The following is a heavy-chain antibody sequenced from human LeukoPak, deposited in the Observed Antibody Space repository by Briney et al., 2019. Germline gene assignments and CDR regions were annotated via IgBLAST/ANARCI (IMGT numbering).Heavy chain of an antibody. CDR1: GGTFSSYA. J-gene: IGHJ5*02. CDR2: IIPVFGTA. D-gene: IGHD6-13*01. Sequence: ASVKVSCKASGGTFSSYAISWVRQAPGQGLEWMGGIIPVFGTANYAQKFQGRVTITADESTSTAYMGLSSLRSEDTAVYYCARAGIASAQNWFDPWGQGTLVTVSS. V-gene: IGHV1-69*13. CDR3: ARAGIASAQNWFDP.